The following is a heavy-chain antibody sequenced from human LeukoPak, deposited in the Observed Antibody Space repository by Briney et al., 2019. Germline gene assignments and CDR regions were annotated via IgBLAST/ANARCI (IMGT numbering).Heavy chain of an antibody. CDR1: GGSFSGYY. J-gene: IGHJ3*02. CDR3: ARERRFLEWLSNDAFDI. V-gene: IGHV4-34*01. CDR2: INHSGSA. D-gene: IGHD3-3*01. Sequence: SETLSLTCAVSGGSFSGYYWTWIRQPPGKGLEWIGEINHSGSANYNPSLMSRVTISLDTSKNHFSLNLSSVTAADTAVYYCARERRFLEWLSNDAFDIWGQGTMVTVSS.